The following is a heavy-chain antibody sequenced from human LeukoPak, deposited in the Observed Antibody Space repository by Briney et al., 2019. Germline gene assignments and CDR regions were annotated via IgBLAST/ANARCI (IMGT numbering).Heavy chain of an antibody. Sequence: SETLSLTCTVSGGSISSYYWSWIRQPPGKGLEWIGYIYYSGSTNYNPSLKSRVTISVDTSKNQFSLKLSSVTAADTAVYYCARKLSYYGSGSYHNWFDPWGQGTLVTVSS. D-gene: IGHD3-10*01. CDR3: ARKLSYYGSGSYHNWFDP. CDR1: GGSISSYY. V-gene: IGHV4-59*01. J-gene: IGHJ5*02. CDR2: IYYSGST.